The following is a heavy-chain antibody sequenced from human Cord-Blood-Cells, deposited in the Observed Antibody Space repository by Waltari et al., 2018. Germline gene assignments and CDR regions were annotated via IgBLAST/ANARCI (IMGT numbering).Heavy chain of an antibody. Sequence: QVQLVQSGAEVKKPGASVKVSCTASGYTFTGYYMLWVRQPPGQGLEWMGWINPNSGGTNYAQKFQGRVTMTRDTSISTAYMELSRLRSDDTAVYYCARSGVVVPAAILAFDIWGQGTMVTVSS. CDR3: ARSGVVVPAAILAFDI. V-gene: IGHV1-2*02. CDR2: INPNSGGT. J-gene: IGHJ3*02. CDR1: GYTFTGYY. D-gene: IGHD2-2*02.